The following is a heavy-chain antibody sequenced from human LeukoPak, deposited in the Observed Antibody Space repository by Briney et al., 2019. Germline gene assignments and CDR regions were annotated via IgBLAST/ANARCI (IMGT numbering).Heavy chain of an antibody. CDR1: GGSISSSNW. CDR3: ARTSGSSTGVAFDI. J-gene: IGHJ3*02. Sequence: ETLSLTCAVSGGSISSSNWWSWVRQPPGKGLEWIGEIYHSGSTNYNPSLKSRVTISVDKSKNQFSLKLSSVTAADTAVYYCARTSGSSTGVAFDIWGQGAMVTVSS. D-gene: IGHD1-26*01. V-gene: IGHV4-4*02. CDR2: IYHSGST.